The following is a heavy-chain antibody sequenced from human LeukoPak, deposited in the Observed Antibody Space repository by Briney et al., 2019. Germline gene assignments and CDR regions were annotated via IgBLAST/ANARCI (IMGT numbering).Heavy chain of an antibody. CDR3: ARVEDWFDP. J-gene: IGHJ5*02. Sequence: SETLSLTCTVSGGSISSSSYYWGWIRQPPGKGLEWIGSIYYSGSTYYNPSLKSRVTISVDTSKNQFSLKLSSVTAADTAVYYCARVEDWFDPWGQGTLVTVSS. CDR2: IYYSGST. CDR1: GGSISSSSYY. V-gene: IGHV4-39*07.